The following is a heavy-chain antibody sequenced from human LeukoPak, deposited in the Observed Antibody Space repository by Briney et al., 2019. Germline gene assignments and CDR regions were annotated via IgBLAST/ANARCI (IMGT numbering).Heavy chain of an antibody. J-gene: IGHJ5*02. CDR1: GGSISSGSYY. CDR3: ARRGSGWNS. V-gene: IGHV4-61*02. CDR2: IYTSGST. D-gene: IGHD6-19*01. Sequence: SETLSLTCTVSGGSISSGSYYWSWIRQPAGKGLEWIGRIYTSGSTNYNPSLKSRVTISLDTSKNQFSLKLTSVTAADTALYYCARRGSGWNSWGQGTLVTVSS.